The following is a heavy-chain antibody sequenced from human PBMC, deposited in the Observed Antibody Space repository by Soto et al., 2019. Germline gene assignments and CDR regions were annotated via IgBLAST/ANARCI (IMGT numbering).Heavy chain of an antibody. J-gene: IGHJ4*02. Sequence: GSLRLSCAASGFTFSSYGMHWVRQAPGKGLEWVAVISYDGSNKYYADSVKGRFTISRDNSKNTLYLQMNSLRAEDTAVYYCAKDYDYGDSPYYFDYWGQGTLVTVSS. D-gene: IGHD4-17*01. CDR3: AKDYDYGDSPYYFDY. V-gene: IGHV3-30*18. CDR2: ISYDGSNK. CDR1: GFTFSSYG.